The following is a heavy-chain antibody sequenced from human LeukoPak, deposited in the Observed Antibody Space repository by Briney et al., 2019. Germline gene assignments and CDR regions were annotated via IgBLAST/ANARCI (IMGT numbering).Heavy chain of an antibody. CDR3: ARDACSGNDCTNFDF. V-gene: IGHV4-34*01. J-gene: IGHJ4*02. CDR2: INHSGTS. CDR1: GESFSGYY. Sequence: SETLSLTCAVYGESFSGYYWSWIRQPPGKGLEWIGEINHSGTSNYNPSLKSRVTISVDTSKNQFSLKLSSVTAADTAVYYCARDACSGNDCTNFDFWGQGTLVTVSS. D-gene: IGHD2-15*01.